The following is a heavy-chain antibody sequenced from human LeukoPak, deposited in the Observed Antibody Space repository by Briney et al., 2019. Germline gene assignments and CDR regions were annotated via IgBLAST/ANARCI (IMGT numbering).Heavy chain of an antibody. V-gene: IGHV3-48*01. CDR1: GFTFNSNS. CDR2: ISGSSSAI. Sequence: GSLRLSCAASGFTFNSNSMNWVRQAPGKGLEWVSYISGSSSAIYYSDSVKGRFTISRDNAKNSLYLQMGNLRAEDTAVYYCVRDGSISYFDYWGQGTLVTVSS. CDR3: VRDGSISYFDY. J-gene: IGHJ4*02.